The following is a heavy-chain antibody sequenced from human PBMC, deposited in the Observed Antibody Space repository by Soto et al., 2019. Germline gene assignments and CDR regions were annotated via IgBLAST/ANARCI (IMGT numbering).Heavy chain of an antibody. J-gene: IGHJ6*02. CDR3: ARGLQQWLDFDPNYYYGMDV. V-gene: IGHV3-33*08. D-gene: IGHD6-19*01. Sequence: GSLRLSCAASGFTFSSYWMHWVRQAPGKGLVWVAVIWYDGSNKYYADSVKGRFTISRDNSKNTLYLQMNSLRAEDTAVYYCARGLQQWLDFDPNYYYGMDVWGQGTTVTVSS. CDR1: GFTFSSYW. CDR2: IWYDGSNK.